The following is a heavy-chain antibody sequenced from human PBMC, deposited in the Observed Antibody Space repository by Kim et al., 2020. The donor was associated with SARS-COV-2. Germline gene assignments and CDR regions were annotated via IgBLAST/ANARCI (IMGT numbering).Heavy chain of an antibody. CDR3: ARDQGSSGGGYFFDY. J-gene: IGHJ4*02. CDR1: GFTFRSYS. V-gene: IGHV3-48*02. D-gene: IGHD6-6*01. CDR2: ISSSSSNI. Sequence: GGSLRLSCAASGFTFRSYSMNWVRQAPGKGLEWVSYISSSSSNIYYADSVKGRFTISRDNAKNSLYLQMNSLRDEDTAVYYCARDQGSSGGGYFFDYWGQGTLVTVSS.